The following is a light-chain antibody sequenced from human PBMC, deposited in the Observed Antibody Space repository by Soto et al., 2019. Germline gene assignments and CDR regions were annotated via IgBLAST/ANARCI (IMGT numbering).Light chain of an antibody. CDR2: EVS. CDR3: MQGTHWPWT. V-gene: IGKV2-30*02. CDR1: YSLIHSDGDTY. J-gene: IGKJ1*01. Sequence: DVVMTQSPLSLPVTLGQPASISCRSSYSLIHSDGDTYLNWFQQRPGQSPRRLIYEVSNRDSGVPDRFSGSGSGTDCTLKISRVEAEDVGIYYCMQGTHWPWTFGQGTEVEIK.